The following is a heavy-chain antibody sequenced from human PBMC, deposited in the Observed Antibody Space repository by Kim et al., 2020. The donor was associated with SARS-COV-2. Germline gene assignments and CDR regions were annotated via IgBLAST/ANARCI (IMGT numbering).Heavy chain of an antibody. J-gene: IGHJ6*02. Sequence: GGSLRLSCAASGFTFSSYGMHWVRQAPGKGLEWVAVISYDGSNKYYADSVKGRFTISRDNSKNTLYLQMNSLRAEDTAVYYCAKTGGWFGPSYYYYGMDVWGQGTTVTVSS. CDR3: AKTGGWFGPSYYYYGMDV. V-gene: IGHV3-30*18. CDR1: GFTFSSYG. CDR2: ISYDGSNK. D-gene: IGHD3-10*01.